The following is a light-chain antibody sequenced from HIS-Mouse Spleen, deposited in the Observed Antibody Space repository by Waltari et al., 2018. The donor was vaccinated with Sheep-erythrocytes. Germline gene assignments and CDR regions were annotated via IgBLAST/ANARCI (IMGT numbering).Light chain of an antibody. CDR1: QGISSW. CDR2: GST. Sequence: DIQMTQSPSSVSASVGDRVTITCRASQGISSWLAWYPQRPGKATKLLIYGSTSLQSGVQSRFSCSGSRTEFTLTISGLQPEDFATYSCQQANSFPITFGQGTRLEIK. J-gene: IGKJ5*01. V-gene: IGKV1-12*01. CDR3: QQANSFPIT.